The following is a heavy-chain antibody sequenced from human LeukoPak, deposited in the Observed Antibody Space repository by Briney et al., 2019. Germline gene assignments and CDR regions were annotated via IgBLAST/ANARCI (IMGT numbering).Heavy chain of an antibody. Sequence: ASVMFSFTAAGYTFTGYYIWWGRQAPGQGLEWMGWINPNSGGTNYAQKFQGRVTMTRDTSISTAHMKLSRLSSDYTAVYYCARDHEGSWYYGSGRRDYYYYIFVRGEGTTVTVSS. CDR2: INPNSGGT. D-gene: IGHD3-10*01. CDR1: GYTFTGYY. J-gene: IGHJ6*03. CDR3: ARDHEGSWYYGSGRRDYYYYIFV. V-gene: IGHV1-2*02.